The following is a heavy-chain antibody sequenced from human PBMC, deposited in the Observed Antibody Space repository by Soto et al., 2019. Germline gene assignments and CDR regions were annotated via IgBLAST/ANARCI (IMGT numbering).Heavy chain of an antibody. CDR2: ISYDGSNK. D-gene: IGHD3-10*01. J-gene: IGHJ6*02. CDR3: AKEGGDSQDGLTYYGMDV. V-gene: IGHV3-30*18. CDR1: VFTFSSYG. Sequence: WWSLRLSCSASVFTFSSYGMHWFRQAPGKGLEWVAVISYDGSNKYYADSVKGRFTISRDNSKNTLYLQMNSLRAEDTAVYYCAKEGGDSQDGLTYYGMDVWGQGTTVTVSS.